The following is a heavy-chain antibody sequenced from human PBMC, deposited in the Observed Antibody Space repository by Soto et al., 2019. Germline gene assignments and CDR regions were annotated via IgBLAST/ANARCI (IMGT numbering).Heavy chain of an antibody. CDR2: INHSGST. Sequence: QVQLVESGGGVVQPGRSLRLSCAASGFTFSRHGMHWVRQAPGKGLEWIGEINHSGSTNYNPSLKSRVTISVDTSKNQFSLKLSSVTAADTAVYYCAVMDTAMVTFDYWGQGTLVTVSS. CDR1: GFTFSRHG. CDR3: AVMDTAMVTFDY. V-gene: IGHV4-34*08. J-gene: IGHJ4*02. D-gene: IGHD5-18*01.